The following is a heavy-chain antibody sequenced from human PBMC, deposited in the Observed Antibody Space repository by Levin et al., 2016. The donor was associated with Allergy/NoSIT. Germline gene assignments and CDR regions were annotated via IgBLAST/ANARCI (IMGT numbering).Heavy chain of an antibody. CDR3: ARGFEVRLAF. Sequence: ASVKVSCKTSGYSFTAYAISWVRQAPGQGLEWMGGVSANSGNTKVARKFQGRIVLTTDISTTTAYMELTNLRPDDTAVYFCARGFEVRLAFWGQGTLVSVSS. J-gene: IGHJ4*02. CDR2: VSANSGNT. V-gene: IGHV1-18*01. D-gene: IGHD3-3*02. CDR1: GYSFTAYA.